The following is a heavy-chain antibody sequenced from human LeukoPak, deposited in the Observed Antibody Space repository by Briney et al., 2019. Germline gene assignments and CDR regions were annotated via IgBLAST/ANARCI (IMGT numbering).Heavy chain of an antibody. J-gene: IGHJ4*02. V-gene: IGHV4-59*01. CDR3: ARGGYSYGYSPRFDY. D-gene: IGHD5-18*01. CDR2: IYYSGST. Sequence: PSETLSLTCTVSGGPISSYYWSWIRQPPGKGLEWIGYIYYSGSTNYSPSLKSRVTISVDTSKNQFSLKLSSVTAADTAVYYCARGGYSYGYSPRFDYWGQGTLVTVSS. CDR1: GGPISSYY.